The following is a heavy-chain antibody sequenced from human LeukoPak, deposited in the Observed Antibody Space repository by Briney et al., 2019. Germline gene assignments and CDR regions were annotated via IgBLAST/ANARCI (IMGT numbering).Heavy chain of an antibody. D-gene: IGHD2-8*02. CDR1: GTSVSSYY. J-gene: IGHJ3*02. V-gene: IGHV4-4*07. CDR2: IYTRGST. Sequence: PSETLSLTCTVSGTSVSSYYCSWIRQPAGRGLEWIGRIYTRGSTNYNPSLQSRVSMSVDSSKSQFSLRLTSVTAADTAIYYCARGRYCSATTCSGGDAFDIWGQGTVVTVSS. CDR3: ARGRYCSATTCSGGDAFDI.